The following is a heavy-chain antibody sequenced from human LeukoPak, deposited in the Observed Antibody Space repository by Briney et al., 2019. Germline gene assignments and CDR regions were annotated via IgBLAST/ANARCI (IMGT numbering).Heavy chain of an antibody. CDR2: IIPIFGIA. D-gene: IGHD3-22*01. CDR3: ARDWYYDSSGYYHGPDY. Sequence: SVKVSCKASGGTFSSYAISWVRQAPGQGLKWMGRIIPIFGIANYAQKFQGRVTITADKSTSTAYMELSSLRSEDTAVYYCARDWYYDSSGYYHGPDYWGQGTLVTVSS. V-gene: IGHV1-69*04. CDR1: GGTFSSYA. J-gene: IGHJ4*02.